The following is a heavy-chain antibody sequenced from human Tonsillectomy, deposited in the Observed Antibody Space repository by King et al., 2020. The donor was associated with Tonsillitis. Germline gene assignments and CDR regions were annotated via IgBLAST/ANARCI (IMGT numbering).Heavy chain of an antibody. J-gene: IGHJ3*02. CDR1: GYAFTGYY. V-gene: IGHV1-2*04. D-gene: IGHD3-16*01. CDR2: FNPNSGGT. Sequence: QLVQSGAEVKKPGASVKVSCKASGYAFTGYYVHWVRQAPGQGLEWMGWFNPNSGGTKYAQKFQGWVTMTRDTSISTAYMELSRRISDDTAVYYCARASVWESDAFDIWGLGTMVTVSS. CDR3: ARASVWESDAFDI.